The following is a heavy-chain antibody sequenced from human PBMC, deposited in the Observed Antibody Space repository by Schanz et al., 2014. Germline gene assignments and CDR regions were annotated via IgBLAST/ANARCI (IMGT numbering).Heavy chain of an antibody. CDR3: AREQIMAAAGLVDY. D-gene: IGHD6-13*01. CDR2: ISGTTTYT. J-gene: IGHJ4*01. V-gene: IGHV3-48*04. CDR1: GFTFSSYG. Sequence: DVQLLESGGGLVQPGGSLRLSCAASGFTFSSYGMHWVRQAPGKGLEWVSYISGTTTYTNYADSVKGRFTISRDNAKNSLYLQMNSLRAEDTAVYYCAREQIMAAAGLVDYWGHGTLVTVSS.